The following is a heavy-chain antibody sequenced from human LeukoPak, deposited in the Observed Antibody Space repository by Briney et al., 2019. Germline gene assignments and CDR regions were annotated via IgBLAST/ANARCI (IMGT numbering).Heavy chain of an antibody. Sequence: SQTLSLTCAISWDSVSNNSAAWNWIRQSPSRGLEWLGRTYYRSKWYNDYAVSVKSRITLNPDTSKNQFSLLLNSVTPEDTAVYYCARVSVVASPEPAFDIWGQGTMVTVSS. J-gene: IGHJ3*02. V-gene: IGHV6-1*01. CDR1: WDSVSNNSAA. D-gene: IGHD2-15*01. CDR3: ARVSVVASPEPAFDI. CDR2: TYYRSKWYN.